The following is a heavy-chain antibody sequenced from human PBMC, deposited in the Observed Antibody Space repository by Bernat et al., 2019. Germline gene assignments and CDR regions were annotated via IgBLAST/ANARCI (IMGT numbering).Heavy chain of an antibody. V-gene: IGHV3-30-3*01. CDR1: GFTFSYYA. CDR2: ISYDGSSK. D-gene: IGHD5-12*01. J-gene: IGHJ4*02. Sequence: QVQLVESGGGVVQPGRSLRLSCAASGFTFSYYAMHWVRQAPGKGLEWVAVISYDGSSKYYADSVKGRFTISRDNSKNALYLQMNSLRADDTAVYYCARDSGMVATNYYFDYWGQGTLVTVSS. CDR3: ARDSGMVATNYYFDY.